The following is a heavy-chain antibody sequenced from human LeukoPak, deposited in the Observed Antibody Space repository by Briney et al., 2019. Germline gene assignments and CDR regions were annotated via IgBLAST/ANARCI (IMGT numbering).Heavy chain of an antibody. V-gene: IGHV1-69*13. D-gene: IGHD4-23*01. Sequence: GASVKVSCKASGGTFSSYAISWVRQAPGQGLEWMGGIIPIFGTANYAQKFQGRVTITADESTSIAYTELSSLRSEDTAVYYCARESNGGNPSWFDPWGQGTLVTVSS. CDR1: GGTFSSYA. CDR3: ARESNGGNPSWFDP. CDR2: IIPIFGTA. J-gene: IGHJ5*02.